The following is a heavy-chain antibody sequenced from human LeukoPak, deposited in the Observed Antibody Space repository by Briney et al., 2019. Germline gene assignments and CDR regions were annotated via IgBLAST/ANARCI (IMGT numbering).Heavy chain of an antibody. CDR2: IRYDGSNK. J-gene: IGHJ4*02. Sequence: GGSLRLSCAPATFTFNKYGMHWVRRAPGEGLEGVAFIRYDGSNKYYADSVKGRFTISRDNSKNTLYLQMNSLSAEDTAMYYCANEIWPTVTIPGRTYFDYWGQGTLVTVSS. CDR3: ANEIWPTVTIPGRTYFDY. D-gene: IGHD4-17*01. CDR1: TFTFNKYG. V-gene: IGHV3-30*02.